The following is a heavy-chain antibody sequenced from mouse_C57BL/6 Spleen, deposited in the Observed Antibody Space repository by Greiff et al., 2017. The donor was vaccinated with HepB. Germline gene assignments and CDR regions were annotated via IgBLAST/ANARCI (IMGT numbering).Heavy chain of an antibody. V-gene: IGHV10-1*01. Sequence: EVQLQESGGGLVQPKGSLKLSCAASGFSFNTYAMNWVRQAPGKGLEWVARIRSKSNNYATYYADSVKDRFTISRDDSESMLYLQMNNLKTEDTAMYYCVRDWDYFDYWGQGTTLTVSS. CDR1: GFSFNTYA. CDR2: IRSKSNNYAT. D-gene: IGHD4-1*01. J-gene: IGHJ2*01. CDR3: VRDWDYFDY.